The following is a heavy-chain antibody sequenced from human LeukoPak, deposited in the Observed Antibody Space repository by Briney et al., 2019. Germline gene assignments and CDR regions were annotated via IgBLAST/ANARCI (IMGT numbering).Heavy chain of an antibody. CDR3: ARFSGSTSYSSSPPDY. J-gene: IGHJ4*02. CDR2: IYYSGST. V-gene: IGHV4-39*07. D-gene: IGHD6-13*01. Sequence: SETLSLTCTVSGGSISSSSYYWGWIRQPPGKGLEWIGSIYYSGSTYYNPSLKSRVTISVDTSKNQFSLKMSSVTAADTAVYYCARFSGSTSYSSSPPDYWGQGTLVTVSS. CDR1: GGSISSSSYY.